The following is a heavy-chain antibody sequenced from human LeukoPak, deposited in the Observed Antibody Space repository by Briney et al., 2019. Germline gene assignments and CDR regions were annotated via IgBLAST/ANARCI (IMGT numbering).Heavy chain of an antibody. V-gene: IGHV3-30*02. CDR1: GFTFSNYG. Sequence: GGSLRLSCAASGFTFSNYGMHWVRQAPGKGLEWVAFIRYDGGNKYYADSVKGRFTISRDNSKNTLYLQMNSLRAEDTAVFFCAKDHGWELRYFDYWGQGTLVTVSS. D-gene: IGHD1-26*01. CDR2: IRYDGGNK. CDR3: AKDHGWELRYFDY. J-gene: IGHJ4*02.